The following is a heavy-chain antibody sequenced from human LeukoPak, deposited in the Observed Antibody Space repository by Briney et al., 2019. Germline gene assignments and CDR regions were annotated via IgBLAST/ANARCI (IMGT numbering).Heavy chain of an antibody. J-gene: IGHJ4*02. CDR2: INWNGGST. V-gene: IGHV3-20*04. D-gene: IGHD6-25*01. Sequence: GGSLRLSCAASGFTFDDYGMSWVRQAPGKGLEWVSGINWNGGSTAYADSVKGRFTISRDNAKNSLYLQMNSLRAEDTAVYYCAKEWLSSAGYYFDYWGQGTLVTVSS. CDR3: AKEWLSSAGYYFDY. CDR1: GFTFDDYG.